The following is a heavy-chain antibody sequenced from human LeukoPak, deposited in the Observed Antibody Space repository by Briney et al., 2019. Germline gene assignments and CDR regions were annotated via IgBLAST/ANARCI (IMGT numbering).Heavy chain of an antibody. CDR3: ARDSDMAIVGATPPRY. Sequence: ASVKVSCKTSGYSFTNYDINWVRQATGQGLEWMGWMSPNSGKTGYAQKFQGRVTMTRDTSISTAYMELSRLSSDDTAVYYCARDSDMAIVGATPPRYWGQGTLVTVSS. CDR1: GYSFTNYD. D-gene: IGHD1-26*01. V-gene: IGHV1-8*01. CDR2: MSPNSGKT. J-gene: IGHJ4*02.